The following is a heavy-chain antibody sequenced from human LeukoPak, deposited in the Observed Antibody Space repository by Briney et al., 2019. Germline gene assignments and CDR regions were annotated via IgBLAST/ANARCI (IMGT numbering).Heavy chain of an antibody. D-gene: IGHD3-22*01. CDR3: AKPGGYYDSSGYFDY. Sequence: PGGSLRLSCAASGFTFSSYAMSWVRQAPGKGLEWVSAISGSGGSTYYADSVMGRFTISRDNSKNTLYLQMNSLRAEDTAVYYCAKPGGYYDSSGYFDYWGQGTLVTVSS. J-gene: IGHJ4*02. CDR1: GFTFSSYA. CDR2: ISGSGGST. V-gene: IGHV3-23*01.